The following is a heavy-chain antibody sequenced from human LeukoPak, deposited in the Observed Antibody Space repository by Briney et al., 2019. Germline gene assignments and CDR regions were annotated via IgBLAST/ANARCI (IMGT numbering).Heavy chain of an antibody. D-gene: IGHD7-27*01. J-gene: IGHJ4*02. CDR3: ARDRSWGFFDY. CDR2: IYYSGST. CDR1: GDSISNYY. Sequence: SETLSLTCTVSGDSISNYYWSWIRQPPGKGLEWIGHIYYSGSTNYNPSLKSRVTISVDTSKNQFSLRLSSVTAADTAVYYCARDRSWGFFDYWGQGTLVTVSS. V-gene: IGHV4-59*01.